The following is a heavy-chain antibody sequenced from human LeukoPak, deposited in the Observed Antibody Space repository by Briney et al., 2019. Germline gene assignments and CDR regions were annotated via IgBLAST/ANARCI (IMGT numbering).Heavy chain of an antibody. Sequence: GGSLRLSCAASGFTFSNYAMSWVRQAPEKGLEWVSEISGSGGSTYYADSAKGQFTISRDNSKNTLYLQMNSLRAEDTALYYCAKVTAVAGKGYYFDYWGQGTLVTVSS. CDR1: GFTFSNYA. J-gene: IGHJ4*02. CDR3: AKVTAVAGKGYYFDY. V-gene: IGHV3-23*01. D-gene: IGHD6-19*01. CDR2: ISGSGGST.